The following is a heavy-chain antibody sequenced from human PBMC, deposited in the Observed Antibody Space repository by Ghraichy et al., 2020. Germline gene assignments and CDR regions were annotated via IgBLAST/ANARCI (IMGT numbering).Heavy chain of an antibody. J-gene: IGHJ6*04. CDR2: INHSGST. CDR1: GGSFSGYY. Sequence: SETLSLTCAVYGGSFSGYYWSWIRQPPGKGLEWIGEINHSGSTNYNPSLKSRVTISVDTSKNQFSLKLSSVTAADTAVYYCARGMGSYYYYGSGSFAPKMDVWGKGTTVTVSS. V-gene: IGHV4-34*01. CDR3: ARGMGSYYYYGSGSFAPKMDV. D-gene: IGHD3-10*01.